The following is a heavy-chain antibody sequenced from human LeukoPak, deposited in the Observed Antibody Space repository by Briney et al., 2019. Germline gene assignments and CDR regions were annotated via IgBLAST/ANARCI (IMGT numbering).Heavy chain of an antibody. V-gene: IGHV1-69*04. J-gene: IGHJ4*02. CDR1: GGTFSSYA. Sequence: GASVKVSCKASGGTFSSYAISWVRQAPGQGLEWMGRIIPILGIANYAQKFQGRVTMTEDTSTDTAYMELSSLRSEDTAVYYCATNRETSYGTFDYWGQGTLVTVSS. D-gene: IGHD5-18*01. CDR2: IIPILGIA. CDR3: ATNRETSYGTFDY.